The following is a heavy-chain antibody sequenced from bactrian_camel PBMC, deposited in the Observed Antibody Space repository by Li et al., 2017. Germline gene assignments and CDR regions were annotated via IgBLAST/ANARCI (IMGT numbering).Heavy chain of an antibody. J-gene: IGHJ4*01. D-gene: IGHD2*01. V-gene: IGHV3S26*01. CDR1: GFTYSSYC. Sequence: QLVESGGGSVQAGGSLRLSCVASGFTYSSYCMGWFRQAPGKEREGVAAIDSDGSTSYADSVKGRFTISEDKARNTLYLQMNSLKAEDTGMYYCAATRQGWCYTARPPAEYHYWGQGTQVTVS. CDR3: AATRQGWCYTARPPAEYHY. CDR2: IDSDGST.